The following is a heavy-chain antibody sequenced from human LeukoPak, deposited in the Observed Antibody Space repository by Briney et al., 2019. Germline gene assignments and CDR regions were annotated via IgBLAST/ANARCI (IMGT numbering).Heavy chain of an antibody. Sequence: SETLSLTCAVYGGSFSGYYWSWIRQPPGKGLEWIGEINHSGSTNYNPSLKSRVTISVDTSKNQFSLKLSSVTAADTAVYYCARARSPSMVGATTRRYYYYYYMDVWGKGTTVTVSS. D-gene: IGHD1-26*01. CDR2: INHSGST. J-gene: IGHJ6*03. V-gene: IGHV4-34*01. CDR3: ARARSPSMVGATTRRYYYYYYMDV. CDR1: GGSFSGYY.